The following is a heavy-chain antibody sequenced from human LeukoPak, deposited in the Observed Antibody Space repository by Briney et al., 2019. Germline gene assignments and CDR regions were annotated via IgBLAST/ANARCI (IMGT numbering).Heavy chain of an antibody. CDR2: LSNNGGST. CDR1: GFTFSSYA. J-gene: IGHJ4*02. V-gene: IGHV3-64*04. D-gene: IGHD1-26*01. CDR3: AGDSLGAIGPAVVDY. Sequence: GGSLRLSCSASGFTFSSYAMHWVRQAPGKGLEYVSALSNNGGSTYYADSVKGRFTISRDNSKNTLYLQMNSLRAEDTAVYYWAGDSLGAIGPAVVDYWGQGTLVTVSS.